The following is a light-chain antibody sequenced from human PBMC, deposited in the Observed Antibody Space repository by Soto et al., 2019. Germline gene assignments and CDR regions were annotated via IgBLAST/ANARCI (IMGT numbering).Light chain of an antibody. CDR2: GAS. V-gene: IGKV3-15*01. Sequence: ETLMTQSPATLSVSPGERATLSCRASQSVSHNLAWYQQKPGQAPRLLFYGASTRATGIPARFSGSGSGTDFTLTISSLQSEDFAVYYCQQSNNWPYTFGQGTKLEIK. CDR3: QQSNNWPYT. J-gene: IGKJ2*01. CDR1: QSVSHN.